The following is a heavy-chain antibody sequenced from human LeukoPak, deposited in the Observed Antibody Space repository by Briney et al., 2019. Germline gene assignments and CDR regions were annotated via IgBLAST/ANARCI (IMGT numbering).Heavy chain of an antibody. CDR3: ARVASKGGMDV. Sequence: SETLSLTCSVSGGSIGSYHWSWIRQPPGKGLEWIGHVHYTWNTKYNPSLTGRVSISLDRSRNQFSLSLSSLTAADTAVYYCARVASKGGMDVWGQGTTVIVSS. CDR2: VHYTWNT. V-gene: IGHV4-59*01. J-gene: IGHJ6*02. D-gene: IGHD5/OR15-5a*01. CDR1: GGSIGSYH.